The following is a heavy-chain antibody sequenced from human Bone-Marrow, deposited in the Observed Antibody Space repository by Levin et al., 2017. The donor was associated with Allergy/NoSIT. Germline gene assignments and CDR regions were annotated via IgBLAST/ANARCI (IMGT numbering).Heavy chain of an antibody. V-gene: IGHV3-11*06. CDR3: ARVRRPLRDILTGYWHESQY. J-gene: IGHJ4*02. D-gene: IGHD3-9*01. CDR2: ISSSSSYT. CDR1: GFTFSDYY. Sequence: GGSLRLSCAASGFTFSDYYMSWIRQAPGKGLEWVSYISSSSSYTNYADSVKGRFTISRDNAKNSLYLQMNSLRAEDTAVYYCARVRRPLRDILTGYWHESQYWGQGTLVTVSS.